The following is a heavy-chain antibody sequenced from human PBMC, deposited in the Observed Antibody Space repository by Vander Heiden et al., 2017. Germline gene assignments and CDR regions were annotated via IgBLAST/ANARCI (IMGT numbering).Heavy chain of an antibody. J-gene: IGHJ4*02. Sequence: QLVESGGGRVKPGRSLGLSCTASGFTFGSYAMSWFRQAPGKGLEWVGFIGSKAYGGTTEYAASVKGRFTISRDDSKSIAYLQMNSLKTEDTAVYYCSLKYYYDSSGFSHFDYWGQGTLVTVSS. CDR1: GFTFGSYA. CDR3: SLKYYYDSSGFSHFDY. D-gene: IGHD3-22*01. CDR2: IGSKAYGGTT. V-gene: IGHV3-49*05.